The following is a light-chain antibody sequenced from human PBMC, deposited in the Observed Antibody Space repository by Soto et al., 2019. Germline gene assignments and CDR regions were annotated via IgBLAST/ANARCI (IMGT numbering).Light chain of an antibody. CDR2: DAF. V-gene: IGKV1-33*01. CDR1: QDIYSY. J-gene: IGKJ5*01. CDR3: QQYDTFTVT. Sequence: DIQMNQSPSSLSASVGDRGTITGQASQDIYSYLSWYQQRQGKAPKLXIYDAFTLETGVPSRFRGSGSGTDCICTISSLQPEDVATYYCQQYDTFTVTFGQGTRLEIK.